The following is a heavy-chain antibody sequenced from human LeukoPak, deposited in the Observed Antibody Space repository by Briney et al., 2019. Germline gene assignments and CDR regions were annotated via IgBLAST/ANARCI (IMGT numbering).Heavy chain of an antibody. CDR3: ARDLLDTSGWYGFYFDY. J-gene: IGHJ4*02. D-gene: IGHD6-19*01. V-gene: IGHV3-30-3*01. CDR2: ISYDGSNK. CDR1: GFTFSNYA. Sequence: PGGSLRLSCAASGFTFSNYAIHWVRQAPGKGLEWVAVISYDGSNKYYADSVKGRFTISRDNSKNTLYLQMNSLRVEDTAVYYCARDLLDTSGWYGFYFDYWGQGTLVTVSS.